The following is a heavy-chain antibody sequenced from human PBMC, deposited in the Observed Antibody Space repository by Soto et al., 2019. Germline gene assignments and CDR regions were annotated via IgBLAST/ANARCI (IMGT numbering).Heavy chain of an antibody. CDR3: TRGRGGNIAISWFDP. Sequence: GGSLRLSCVASGFNFSNYDMSWVRQAPGKGLQWVSSISRSSIYIYYTDSLKGRVTISRDNAKNSLYLQMNSLRAEDTAVYYCTRGRGGNIAISWFDPWGHGTLVTVSS. J-gene: IGHJ5*02. CDR1: GFNFSNYD. D-gene: IGHD6-13*01. V-gene: IGHV3-21*06. CDR2: ISRSSIYI.